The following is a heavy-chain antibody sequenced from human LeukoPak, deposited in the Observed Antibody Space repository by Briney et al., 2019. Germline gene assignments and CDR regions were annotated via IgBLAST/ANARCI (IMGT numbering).Heavy chain of an antibody. J-gene: IGHJ4*02. V-gene: IGHV3-30*18. D-gene: IGHD2-21*02. CDR3: AKDQCGGDCSFDY. Sequence: SGGSLRLSCAASGFTFSSYGMHWVRQAPGKGLEWVAVISYDGSNKYYADSVKGRFTISRDNSKNTLYLQMNSLRAEDTAVYYCAKDQCGGDCSFDYWGQGTLVTVSS. CDR2: ISYDGSNK. CDR1: GFTFSSYG.